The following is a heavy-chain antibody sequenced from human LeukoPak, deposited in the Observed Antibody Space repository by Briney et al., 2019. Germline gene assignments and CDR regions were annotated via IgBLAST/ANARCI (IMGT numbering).Heavy chain of an antibody. CDR3: AKGSYSSGWYESDY. D-gene: IGHD6-19*01. V-gene: IGHV3-23*01. Sequence: AGGSLRLSCAASGFTFSSYAMSWVRQAPGKGLEWVSVISGSGGSTYYADSVKGRFTISRDNSKNTLYLQMNSLRAEDTAVYYCAKGSYSSGWYESDYWGQGTLVTVPS. CDR1: GFTFSSYA. J-gene: IGHJ4*02. CDR2: ISGSGGST.